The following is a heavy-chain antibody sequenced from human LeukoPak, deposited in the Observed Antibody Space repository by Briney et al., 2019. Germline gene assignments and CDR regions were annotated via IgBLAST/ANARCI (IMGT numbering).Heavy chain of an antibody. CDR1: GFTFSSYT. D-gene: IGHD3-22*01. Sequence: PGGSLRLSCTASGFTFSSYTMSRVRQAPGKGLKWVSTITTGGPNTYYADSVKGRFTVSRDDSKNTLYLQMNSLRAEDTAVYYCARDLLKGYYYDSSGYSSHWGQGTLVTVSS. CDR2: ITTGGPNT. V-gene: IGHV3-23*01. J-gene: IGHJ4*02. CDR3: ARDLLKGYYYDSSGYSSH.